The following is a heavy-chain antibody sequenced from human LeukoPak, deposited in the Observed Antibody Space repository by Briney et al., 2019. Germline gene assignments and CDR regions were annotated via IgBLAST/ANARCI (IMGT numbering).Heavy chain of an antibody. CDR1: GGTFSSYA. CDR2: IIPILGIA. D-gene: IGHD4-17*01. J-gene: IGHJ4*02. V-gene: IGHV1-69*04. Sequence: SVKVSCKASGGTFSSYAISWVRQAPGQGLEWMGRIIPILGIANYAQKFQGRVTITADKSTSTAYMELSSLRSKDTAVYYCARQTTATTYFDYWGQGTLVTVFS. CDR3: ARQTTATTYFDY.